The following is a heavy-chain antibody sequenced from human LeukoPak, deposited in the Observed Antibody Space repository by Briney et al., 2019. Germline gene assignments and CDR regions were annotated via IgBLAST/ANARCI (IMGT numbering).Heavy chain of an antibody. CDR2: VSGSGGST. D-gene: IGHD3-3*01. V-gene: IGHV3-23*01. CDR1: GFTFSSYA. Sequence: PGGSMRLSCAASGFTFSSYAMSWVRQAPGKGLEWVSAVSGSGGSTYYADSVKGRFTISRDNSKNTLYLQMNSLRAEDTAVYYCAKLQKGVVIIGFDYWGQGTLVTVSS. CDR3: AKLQKGVVIIGFDY. J-gene: IGHJ4*02.